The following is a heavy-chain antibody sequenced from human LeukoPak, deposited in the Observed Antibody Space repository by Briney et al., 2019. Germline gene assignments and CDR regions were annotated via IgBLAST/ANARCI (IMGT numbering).Heavy chain of an antibody. D-gene: IGHD3-10*01. CDR1: GYTFTSYG. CDR3: ARDQGLLWFGELLFPYYYYGMDV. CDR2: ISAYNGNT. J-gene: IGHJ6*02. V-gene: IGHV1-18*01. Sequence: GASVGVSCKASGYTFTSYGISWVRQAPGQGLEWMGWISAYNGNTNYAQKLQGRVTMTTDTSTSTAYMELRSLRSDDTAVYYCARDQGLLWFGELLFPYYYYGMDVWGQGTTVTVSS.